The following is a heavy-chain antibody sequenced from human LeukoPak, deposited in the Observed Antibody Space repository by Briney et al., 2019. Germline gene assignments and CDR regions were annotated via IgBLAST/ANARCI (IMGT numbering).Heavy chain of an antibody. CDR3: ASGDGSGYGRGYFDY. V-gene: IGHV1-46*03. CDR2: INPSGGST. CDR1: GYTFTSYG. J-gene: IGHJ4*02. D-gene: IGHD5-12*01. Sequence: ASVKVSCKASGYTFTSYGISWVRQAPGQGLEWVGIINPSGGSTSYAQKFQGRVTMTRDTSTSTVYMELSSLRSEDTAVYYCASGDGSGYGRGYFDYWGQGTLVTVSS.